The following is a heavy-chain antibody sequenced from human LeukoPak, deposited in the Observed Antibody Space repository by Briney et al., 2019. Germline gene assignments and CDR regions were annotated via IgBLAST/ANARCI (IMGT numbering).Heavy chain of an antibody. J-gene: IGHJ4*02. V-gene: IGHV3-7*02. CDR2: IKQDGSEK. CDR3: ATSLQVVVDY. CDR1: GFTFCNYC. Sequence: PVGSLRPSSVASGFTFCNYCISWVRQAPGKGLEWVANIKQDGSEKYYVDSVKGRFTISRDNAKNSLYLQMNSLRAEDTAVYYCATSLQVVVDYWGQGTLVTVSS. D-gene: IGHD6-6*01.